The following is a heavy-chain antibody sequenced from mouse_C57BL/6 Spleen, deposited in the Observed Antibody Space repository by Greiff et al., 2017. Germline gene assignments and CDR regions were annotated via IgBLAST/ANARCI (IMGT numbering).Heavy chain of an antibody. D-gene: IGHD2-1*01. CDR3: ARGYGNYNAMDY. CDR2: IDPSDSET. J-gene: IGHJ4*01. CDR1: GYTFTSYW. Sequence: VQLQQPGAELVRPGSSVKLSCKASGYTFTSYWMHWVKQRPIQGLEWIGNIDPSDSETHYNQKFKDKATLTVDKSSSTAYMQLSSLTSEDSAVYYCARGYGNYNAMDYWGQGTSVTVSS. V-gene: IGHV1-52*01.